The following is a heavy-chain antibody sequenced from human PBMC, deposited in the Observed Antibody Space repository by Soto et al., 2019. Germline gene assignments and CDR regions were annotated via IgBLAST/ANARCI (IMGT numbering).Heavy chain of an antibody. CDR1: GASISSYY. D-gene: IGHD3-10*01. J-gene: IGHJ6*02. V-gene: IGHV4-59*01. CDR3: ARASSGSGNYYAPYYFYAMDV. Sequence: SETLSLTCDVSGASISSYYWSWIRQPPGKGLEWIGYIYYSGNTNYNPSLKSRVTMSVDTSKNQFSLNLTSVTAADTAVYFCARASSGSGNYYAPYYFYAMDVWGHGTTVTVSS. CDR2: IYYSGNT.